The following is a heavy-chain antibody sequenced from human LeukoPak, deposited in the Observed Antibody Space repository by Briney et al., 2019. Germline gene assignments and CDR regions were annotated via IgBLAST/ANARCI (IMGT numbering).Heavy chain of an antibody. J-gene: IGHJ4*02. D-gene: IGHD3-22*01. CDR1: GGSISSSDYF. CDR3: ARASNKDYYDSSGYYYDY. V-gene: IGHV4-39*01. Sequence: SETLSLTCTVSGGSISSSDYFWGWIRQPPGKGLEWIGSIYYSGSTYYNPSLESRVTISVDTSKNQFSLKLRSVTAADTAVYYCARASNKDYYDSSGYYYDYWGQGTLVTVSS. CDR2: IYYSGST.